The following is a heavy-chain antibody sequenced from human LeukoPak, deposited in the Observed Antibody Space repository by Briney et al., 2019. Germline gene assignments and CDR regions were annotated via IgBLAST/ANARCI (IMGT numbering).Heavy chain of an antibody. CDR1: GFTFSSYA. V-gene: IGHV3-23*01. CDR3: AKDVRVGGGGMDV. J-gene: IGHJ6*02. D-gene: IGHD1-26*01. Sequence: GGSLRLSCAASGFTFSSYAMTWVRQAPGTGLEGVSLISASGGNTYYADSVKGRFTISRDNSKNTVSLQMNSVRAEDTAVYYCAKDVRVGGGGMDVWGQGTPVTVSS. CDR2: ISASGGNT.